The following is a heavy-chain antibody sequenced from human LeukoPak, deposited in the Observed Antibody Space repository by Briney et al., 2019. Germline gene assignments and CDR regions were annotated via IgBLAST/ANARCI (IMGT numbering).Heavy chain of an antibody. CDR3: ARIYSSGWYWFDP. J-gene: IGHJ5*02. Sequence: SQTLSLTCTVSGGSISSGGYYWSWIRQHPGKGLEWIGYIYYSGSTYYNPSLKSRVTISVDTSKNQFSLKLSSVTAADTAVYYCARIYSSGWYWFDPWGQGTLVTVSS. D-gene: IGHD6-19*01. V-gene: IGHV4-30-4*08. CDR2: IYYSGST. CDR1: GGSISSGGYY.